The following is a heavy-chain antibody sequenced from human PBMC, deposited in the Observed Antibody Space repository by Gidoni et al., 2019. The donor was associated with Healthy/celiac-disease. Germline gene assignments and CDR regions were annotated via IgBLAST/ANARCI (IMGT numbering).Heavy chain of an antibody. CDR3: ANGLGYCSSTSCSTVDY. CDR2: IRGSGGST. CDR1: GFTFSSYA. J-gene: IGHJ4*02. Sequence: EVQLLESGGGLVQPGGSLRPSCAASGFTFSSYAMSWVRQAPGKGLAWVSAIRGSGGSTYYADSVKGRFTISRDNSKNTLYLQMNSLRAEDTAVYYCANGLGYCSSTSCSTVDYWGQGTLVTVSS. V-gene: IGHV3-23*01. D-gene: IGHD2-2*01.